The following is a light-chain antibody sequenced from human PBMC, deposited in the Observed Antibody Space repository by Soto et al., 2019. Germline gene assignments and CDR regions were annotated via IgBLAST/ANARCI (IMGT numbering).Light chain of an antibody. J-gene: IGLJ2*01. CDR2: GVT. CDR1: NSDIGGYNS. CDR3: QAWDSSTAV. V-gene: IGLV2-14*01. Sequence: QSVLTQPASVSGSPGQSITISCTGSNSDIGGYNSVSWYQQHPGKAPKLLIFGVTNRPSGVSDRFSGSNSGNTATLTISGTQAMDEADYYCQAWDSSTAVFGGGTKLTVL.